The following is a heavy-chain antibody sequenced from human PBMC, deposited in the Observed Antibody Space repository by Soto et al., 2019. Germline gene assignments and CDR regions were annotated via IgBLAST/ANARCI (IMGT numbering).Heavy chain of an antibody. Sequence: GGSLRLSCAASGFTFSGSAMHWVRQASGEGLEWVGRIRSKANSYATAYAASVKGRFTISRDDSKNTAYLQMNSLKTEDTAVYYCNRYYDFWSGEPHYYYGMDVWGQGTTVTVSS. D-gene: IGHD3-3*01. J-gene: IGHJ6*02. CDR1: GFTFSGSA. CDR2: IRSKANSYAT. V-gene: IGHV3-73*01. CDR3: NRYYDFWSGEPHYYYGMDV.